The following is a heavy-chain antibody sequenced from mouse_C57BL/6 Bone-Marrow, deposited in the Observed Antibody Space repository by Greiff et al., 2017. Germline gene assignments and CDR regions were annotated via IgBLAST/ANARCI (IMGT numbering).Heavy chain of an antibody. CDR2: IDPSDSYT. D-gene: IGHD2-1*01. V-gene: IGHV1-50*01. CDR3: AREGYYGYWDFEG. J-gene: IGHJ1*03. Sequence: QVQLQQPGAELVKPGASVKLSCKASGYTFTSYWVQWVKQRPGQGLEWIGEIDPSDSYTNYNQKFKGKATLTVDTSSSTAYIQLSSLASEDSAVYYCAREGYYGYWDFEGWGTGTTVTVSS. CDR1: GYTFTSYW.